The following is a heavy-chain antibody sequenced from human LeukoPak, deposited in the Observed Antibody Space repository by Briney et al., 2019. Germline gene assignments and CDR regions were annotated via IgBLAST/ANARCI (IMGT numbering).Heavy chain of an antibody. CDR2: IYCTGTT. J-gene: IGHJ4*02. Sequence: PSETLSLTCTVSGGSISNYYWSWIRQPPGKGLEYIGFIYCTGTTNYNPSLKSRVTISVETPKNQFSLKLSSVTAADTAVYYCARQGYWSGYFVFDYWGQGALVTVSS. CDR3: ARQGYWSGYFVFDY. CDR1: GGSISNYY. V-gene: IGHV4-59*08. D-gene: IGHD3-3*01.